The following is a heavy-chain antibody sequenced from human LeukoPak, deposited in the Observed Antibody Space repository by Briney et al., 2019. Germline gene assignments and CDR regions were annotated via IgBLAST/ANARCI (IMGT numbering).Heavy chain of an antibody. J-gene: IGHJ4*02. V-gene: IGHV3-48*02. CDR3: ARSGNYYDTSGLLY. CDR1: GVMKTYS. D-gene: IGHD3-22*01. CDR2: ISSSSITL. Sequence: GGSLRLSCAASGVMKTYSMNWVRQAPGKGLEWISYISSSSITLNYADSVKGRFTISRDNAKNLVFLHMNSLRDEDTAVYYCARSGNYYDTSGLLYWGQGALSSSPQ.